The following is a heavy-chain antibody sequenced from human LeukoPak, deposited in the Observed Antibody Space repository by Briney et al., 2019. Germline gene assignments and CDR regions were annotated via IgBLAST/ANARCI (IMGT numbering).Heavy chain of an antibody. CDR1: GFTFSGSA. D-gene: IGHD5-18*01. J-gene: IGHJ5*02. CDR2: IRSKANSYAT. V-gene: IGHV3-73*01. CDR3: TRLPNTAMTHP. Sequence: GGSLRLSCAASGFTFSGSAMHWVRQASGKGLEWVGRIRSKANSYATAYAASVKGRFTISRDDSKNTAYLQMNSLKTEDTAVYYCTRLPNTAMTHPWGQGTLVTVSS.